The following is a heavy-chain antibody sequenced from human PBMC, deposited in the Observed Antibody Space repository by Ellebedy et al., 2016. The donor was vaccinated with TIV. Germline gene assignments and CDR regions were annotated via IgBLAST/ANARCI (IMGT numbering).Heavy chain of an antibody. Sequence: GGSLRLSXAASGFTFDDYAMHWVRQAPGKGLEWVSGISWNSGSIGYADSVKGRFTISRDNAKNSLYLQMNSLRAEDTAVYYCAKGIRGSGYYQCDYWGQGTLVTVSS. CDR1: GFTFDDYA. CDR3: AKGIRGSGYYQCDY. CDR2: ISWNSGSI. V-gene: IGHV3-9*01. J-gene: IGHJ4*02. D-gene: IGHD3-22*01.